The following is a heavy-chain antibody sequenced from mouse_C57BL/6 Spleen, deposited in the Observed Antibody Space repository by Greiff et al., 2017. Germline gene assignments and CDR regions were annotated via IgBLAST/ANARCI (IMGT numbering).Heavy chain of an antibody. Sequence: EVQLQQSGPELVKPGASVKIPCKASGYTFTDYNMDWVKQSHGKSLEWIGDINPNNGGTIYNQKFKGKATLTVDKSSSTAYMELRSLTSEDTAVYYCARSGYYGSSYTSPYAMDYWGQGTSVTVSS. D-gene: IGHD1-1*01. V-gene: IGHV1-18*01. CDR3: ARSGYYGSSYTSPYAMDY. CDR1: GYTFTDYN. J-gene: IGHJ4*01. CDR2: INPNNGGT.